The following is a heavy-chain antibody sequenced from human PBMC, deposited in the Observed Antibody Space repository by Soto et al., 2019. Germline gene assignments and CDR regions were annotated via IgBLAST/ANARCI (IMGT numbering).Heavy chain of an antibody. CDR3: TRAHFVGSAFSGY. Sequence: GGSLRLSCGASGFTFSSFTMHWIRQAPGKGLEWLASISGYDGPIYYADSVRGRFTITRDNAKNSLYLQMESLRDEDTAVYYCTRAHFVGSAFSGYWGQGTLVTVSS. V-gene: IGHV3-48*02. CDR1: GFTFSSFT. CDR2: ISGYDGPI. J-gene: IGHJ4*02. D-gene: IGHD3-10*01.